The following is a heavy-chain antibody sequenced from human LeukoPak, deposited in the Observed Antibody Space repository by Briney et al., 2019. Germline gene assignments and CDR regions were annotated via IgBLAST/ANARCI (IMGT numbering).Heavy chain of an antibody. D-gene: IGHD2-15*01. CDR3: ARDIGYCSGGSCANDAFDI. CDR1: GYTFTGYY. V-gene: IGHV1-2*04. CDR2: INPNSGGT. J-gene: IGHJ3*02. Sequence: ASVKVSCKASGYTFTGYYMRWVRQAPGQGLEWMGWINPNSGGTNYAQKFQGWVTMTRDTSISTAYVELSRLRSDDTAVYYCARDIGYCSGGSCANDAFDIWGQGTMVTVSS.